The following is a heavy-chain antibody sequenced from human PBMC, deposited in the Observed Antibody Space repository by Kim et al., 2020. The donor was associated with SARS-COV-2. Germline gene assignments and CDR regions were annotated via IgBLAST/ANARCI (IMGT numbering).Heavy chain of an antibody. D-gene: IGHD3-3*01. CDR1: GDTFRDYN. Sequence: ASVKVSCKASGDTFRDYNINWVRQAPGQGLEWMGGVIPISGTSNYAPKFRGRLTMTADTSTSTPYVELRSLRSDDTAVYYCARLEKLSSGYSLGFWFQP. CDR2: VIPISGTS. J-gene: IGHJ5*02. V-gene: IGHV1-2*02. CDR3: ARLEKLSSGYSLGFWFQP.